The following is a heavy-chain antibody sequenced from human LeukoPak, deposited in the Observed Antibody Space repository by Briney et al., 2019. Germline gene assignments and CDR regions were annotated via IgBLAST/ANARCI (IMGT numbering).Heavy chain of an antibody. CDR3: ARGNAHAFDI. CDR1: GFNFASNW. CDR2: INSGGSGT. Sequence: GGSLRLSCAASGFNFASNWMHWVRQTPGKGLMWVSRINSGGSGTSYADSVEGRFTISRDNAKNTLYLQMNSLRAEDTAVYFCARGNAHAFDIWGQGTMVTVSS. J-gene: IGHJ3*02. V-gene: IGHV3-74*01. D-gene: IGHD1-1*01.